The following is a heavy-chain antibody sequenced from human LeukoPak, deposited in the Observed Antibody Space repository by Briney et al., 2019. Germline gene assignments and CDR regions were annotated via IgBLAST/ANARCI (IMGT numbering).Heavy chain of an antibody. CDR2: IDRSGTYT. CDR3: ARDLTVRPIFIDY. J-gene: IGHJ4*02. CDR1: GFTVSDYY. D-gene: IGHD4-17*01. V-gene: IGHV3-11*06. Sequence: PGGSLRLSCAVSGFTVSDYYMNWIRLAPGQGLEWVSYIDRSGTYTNYADSVKSRFTISRDNAKPSPYLQMNSLRAEDKAVYYCARDLTVRPIFIDYWGQGNLVTVSS.